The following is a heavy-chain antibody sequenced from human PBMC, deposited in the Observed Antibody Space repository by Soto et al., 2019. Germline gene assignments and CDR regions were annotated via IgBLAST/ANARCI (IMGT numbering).Heavy chain of an antibody. CDR2: IYHTGNA. CDR3: ARDFFDSSDYTTNWFDP. CDR1: GDSISNSRFY. J-gene: IGHJ5*02. V-gene: IGHV4-39*01. D-gene: IGHD3-22*01. Sequence: SETLSLTCSVSGDSISNSRFYWAWIRQPPGEGMEWIGSIYHTGNAYYNQSLKNQDTISVDTSKNQFSLKLTSVTAADAALYYCARDFFDSSDYTTNWFDPWGQGTLVTVS.